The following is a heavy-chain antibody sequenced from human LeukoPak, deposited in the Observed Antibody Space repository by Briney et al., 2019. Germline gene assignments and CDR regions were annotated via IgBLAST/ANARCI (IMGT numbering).Heavy chain of an antibody. CDR1: GFTFSSYA. J-gene: IGHJ6*02. CDR3: ARGVLGLTAAIPLYYYYGMDV. CDR2: ISSNGGST. D-gene: IGHD2-2*01. V-gene: IGHV3-64*02. Sequence: GGSLRLSCAASGFTFSSYAMHWVRQAPGKGLEYVSAISSNGGSTYYADSVKGRFTISRDNSKNTLYLQMGSLRAEDMAVYYCARGVLGLTAAIPLYYYYGMDVWGQGTTVTVSS.